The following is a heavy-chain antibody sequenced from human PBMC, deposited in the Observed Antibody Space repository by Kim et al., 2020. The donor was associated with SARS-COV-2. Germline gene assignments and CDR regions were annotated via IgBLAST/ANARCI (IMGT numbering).Heavy chain of an antibody. J-gene: IGHJ3*02. CDR2: IGTAVDT. Sequence: GGSLRLSCAASGFTFSRYDMHWVRQATGKGLEWVSGIGTAVDTYYPGSVKGRFTISRENAKNSLYLQMNSLRAGDAAVYYCARAMVRGFIIGAYDIWGQGTLVTVSS. CDR3: ARAMVRGFIIGAYDI. CDR1: GFTFSRYD. V-gene: IGHV3-13*01. D-gene: IGHD3-10*01.